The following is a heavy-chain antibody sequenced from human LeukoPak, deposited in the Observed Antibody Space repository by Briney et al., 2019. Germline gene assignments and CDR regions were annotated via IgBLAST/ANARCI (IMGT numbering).Heavy chain of an antibody. Sequence: SETLPLTCTVSGGSISSRGFFWGWIRQPPGKGPERIGSVYYDGVSCSLPSLKSRVTTSLVTSTNRFSRRLSSVPAADTAVYFCARLSCSDAVCPTLPYNHFDPWGQGTLVTVSS. CDR3: ARLSCSDAVCPTLPYNHFDP. D-gene: IGHD2-15*01. CDR2: VYYDGVS. V-gene: IGHV4-39*01. CDR1: GGSISSRGFF. J-gene: IGHJ5*02.